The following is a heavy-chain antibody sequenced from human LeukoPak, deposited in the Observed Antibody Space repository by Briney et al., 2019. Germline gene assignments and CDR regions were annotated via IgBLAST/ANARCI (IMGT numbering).Heavy chain of an antibody. Sequence: GASVKVSCKASGYTFTSYAMNWVRQAPGQGLEWMGWINTNTGNPTYAQGFTGRFVFSLDTSVSTAYLQISSLKAEDTAVYYCARDTVPGFGELFLSYYFDYWGQGTLVTVSS. V-gene: IGHV7-4-1*02. CDR3: ARDTVPGFGELFLSYYFDY. J-gene: IGHJ4*02. CDR1: GYTFTSYA. CDR2: INTNTGNP. D-gene: IGHD3-10*01.